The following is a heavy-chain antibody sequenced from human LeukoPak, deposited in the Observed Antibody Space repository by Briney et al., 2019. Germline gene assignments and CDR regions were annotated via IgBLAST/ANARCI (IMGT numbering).Heavy chain of an antibody. V-gene: IGHV3-74*01. J-gene: IGHJ4*02. D-gene: IGHD3-22*01. CDR3: ARDSSGDYFDY. CDR1: GFTFSNYW. CDR2: INRDGSTT. Sequence: GGSLRLSCAASGFTFSNYWVHWVRQAPGKGLVWVSRINRDGSTTNYADSVKGRFTVSRDNSKNTLFLEMNSLRAEDTAVYYCARDSSGDYFDYWGQGTLVTVSS.